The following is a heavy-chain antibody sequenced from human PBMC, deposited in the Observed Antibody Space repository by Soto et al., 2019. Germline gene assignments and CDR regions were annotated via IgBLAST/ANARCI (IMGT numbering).Heavy chain of an antibody. Sequence: QVQLVESGGGLVKPGGSLRLSCAASGFTFSDYYMSWIRQAPGKGLDWISYISSSGSTMYYADSVKGRFTISRDNAKNSLYLQMKSLRAEDTAVYYCAKYSPQEEGYHYYMDVWGKGTTVTVSS. V-gene: IGHV3-11*01. CDR3: AKYSPQEEGYHYYMDV. J-gene: IGHJ6*03. CDR2: ISSSGSTM. D-gene: IGHD2-15*01. CDR1: GFTFSDYY.